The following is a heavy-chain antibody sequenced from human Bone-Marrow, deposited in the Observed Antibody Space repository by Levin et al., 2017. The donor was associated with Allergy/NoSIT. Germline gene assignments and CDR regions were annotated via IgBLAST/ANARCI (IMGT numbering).Heavy chain of an antibody. D-gene: IGHD5-12*01. CDR1: GFTFSSYS. Sequence: GGSLRLSCAASGFTFSSYSMNWVRQAPGKGLEWVSSISSSSSYIYYADSVKGRFTISRDNAKNSLYLQMNSLRAEDTAVYYCARDPPRGDSGYDFEGYWGQGTLVTVSS. J-gene: IGHJ4*02. CDR3: ARDPPRGDSGYDFEGY. V-gene: IGHV3-21*01. CDR2: ISSSSSYI.